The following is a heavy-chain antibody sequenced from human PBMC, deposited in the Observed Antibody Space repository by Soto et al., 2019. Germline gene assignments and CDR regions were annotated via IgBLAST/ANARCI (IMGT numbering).Heavy chain of an antibody. J-gene: IGHJ4*02. CDR3: VKESRSGGSW. D-gene: IGHD2-15*01. CDR1: GFTFIDSW. Sequence: EVRLVESGGGLVQPGGSLRLSCVASGFTFIDSWMTWVRQVPGKGLEWVANINRDGSVTNYVDSMGGRFIISRDNARSLVCLHMTSLRTEVTASYNCVKESRSGGSWWGQGALVRVSS. V-gene: IGHV3-7*01. CDR2: INRDGSVT.